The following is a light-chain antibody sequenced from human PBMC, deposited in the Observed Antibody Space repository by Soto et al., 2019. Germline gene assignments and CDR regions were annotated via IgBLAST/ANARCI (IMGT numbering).Light chain of an antibody. J-gene: IGLJ2*01. CDR3: SSFAGNNNLV. V-gene: IGLV2-8*01. CDR1: SSDVGGYNY. Sequence: QSALTQPPSASGSPGQSVTISCTGTSSDVGGYNYVSWYQQHPGKAPKLMISEVSKRPSGVPDRFSGSKSGNTASLTVSGLQAEDEADYYCSSFAGNNNLVVGGGTQLTV. CDR2: EVS.